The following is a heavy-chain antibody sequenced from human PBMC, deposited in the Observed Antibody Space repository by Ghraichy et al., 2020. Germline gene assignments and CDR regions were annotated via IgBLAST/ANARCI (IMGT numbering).Heavy chain of an antibody. CDR3: AKVGCWVLHYYYYGMDV. CDR2: ISAYNGNT. J-gene: IGHJ6*02. V-gene: IGHV1-18*01. D-gene: IGHD4/OR15-4a*01. CDR1: GYTFTSYG. Sequence: ASVKVSCKASGYTFTSYGISWVRQAPGQGLEWMGWISAYNGNTNYAQKLQGRVTMITDTSTSTAYMELRSLRSDDTAVYYCAKVGCWVLHYYYYGMDVWGQGTTLTGSS.